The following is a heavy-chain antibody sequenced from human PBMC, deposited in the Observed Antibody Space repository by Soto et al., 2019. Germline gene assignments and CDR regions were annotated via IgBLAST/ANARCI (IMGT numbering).Heavy chain of an antibody. Sequence: PSETLSLTCTVSAESFSSFPWSWVRQPPGKGLEWIGYTFYRGVTYYNPSLSSRATISIDTSKNQFSLSLSSVTAADSAVYFCARFEFGYYFMDGWGQGTTVTVSS. V-gene: IGHV4-59*01. D-gene: IGHD3-10*01. CDR1: AESFSSFP. CDR2: TFYRGVT. CDR3: ARFEFGYYFMDG. J-gene: IGHJ6*02.